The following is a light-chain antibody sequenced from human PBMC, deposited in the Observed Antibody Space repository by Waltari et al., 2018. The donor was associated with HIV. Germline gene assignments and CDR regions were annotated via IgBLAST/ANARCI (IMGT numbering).Light chain of an antibody. V-gene: IGLV1-44*01. CDR2: SNS. CDR3: ASWDDTLGVV. CDR1: PSNLGNNS. J-gene: IGLJ2*01. Sequence: QSVLTQPPSASGTPGQSVTISCSESPSNLGNNSVTWYQQFPGSAPKLLLYSNSQRPLGVPDRFSGSKSGSSASLAISGPQADDEAHYYCASWDDTLGVVFGGGTTLTVL.